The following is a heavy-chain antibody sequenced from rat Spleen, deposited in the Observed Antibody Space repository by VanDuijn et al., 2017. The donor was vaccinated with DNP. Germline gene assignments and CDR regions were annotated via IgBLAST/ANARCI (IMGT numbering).Heavy chain of an antibody. Sequence: EVQLVESGGGLVQPGRSMKLSCAASGFTFSDYNMAWVRQAPKKGLEWVATIFYDGSRTYYRDSVKGRFTISRDNAKSSLYLQMSKLGSEDTAIYYCVTYDGSLWGQGVLVTVSS. V-gene: IGHV5S10*01. CDR3: VTYDGSL. CDR2: IFYDGSRT. CDR1: GFTFSDYN. D-gene: IGHD1-12*02. J-gene: IGHJ2*01.